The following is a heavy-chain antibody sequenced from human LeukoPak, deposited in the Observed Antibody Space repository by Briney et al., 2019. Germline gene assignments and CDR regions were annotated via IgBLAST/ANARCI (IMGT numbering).Heavy chain of an antibody. Sequence: SETLSLACTVSGGSISSYYWSWIRQPPGKGLEWIGYIYYSGSTNYNPSLKSRVTISVDTSKNQFSLKLSSVTAADTAVYDCARVRRGYSGFRNGMDVWGQGTTVTVSS. D-gene: IGHD5-12*01. J-gene: IGHJ6*02. CDR2: IYYSGST. CDR1: GGSISSYY. CDR3: ARVRRGYSGFRNGMDV. V-gene: IGHV4-59*01.